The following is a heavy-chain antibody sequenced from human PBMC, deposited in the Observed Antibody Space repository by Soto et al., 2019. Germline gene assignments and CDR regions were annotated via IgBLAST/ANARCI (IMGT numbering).Heavy chain of an antibody. CDR3: AKDEADWLFNHFDF. J-gene: IGHJ4*02. CDR2: ITGSDSIT. Sequence: EVQLLESGGGLVQPGGSLRLSCVASEFTFSSHAMSWVRQPPGKGLEWVSAITGSDSITYYADIVKGRFTISRDNSKNTLYLQMNSLRAEDTAIYYCAKDEADWLFNHFDFWGQGTLVTVSS. D-gene: IGHD3-9*01. CDR1: EFTFSSHA. V-gene: IGHV3-23*01.